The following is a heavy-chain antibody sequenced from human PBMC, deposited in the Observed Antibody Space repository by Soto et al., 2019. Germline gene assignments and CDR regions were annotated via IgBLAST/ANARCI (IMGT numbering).Heavy chain of an antibody. Sequence: SETLSLTCSVSGGSINNDDFYWSWLRQTPGKGLQWIGYVYYSGSSDCIPSLKSRLSMSIDKSKNQFTLKLSSVTAADTAIYYCARMSYYYDKWYFDIWGRGTLVTVS. J-gene: IGHJ2*01. CDR1: GGSINNDDFY. D-gene: IGHD3-22*01. V-gene: IGHV4-30-4*01. CDR3: ARMSYYYDKWYFDI. CDR2: VYYSGSS.